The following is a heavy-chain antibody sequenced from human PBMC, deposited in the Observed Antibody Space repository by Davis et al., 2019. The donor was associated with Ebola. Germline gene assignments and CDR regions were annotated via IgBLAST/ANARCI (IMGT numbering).Heavy chain of an antibody. D-gene: IGHD2-8*01. Sequence: GESLKISCAASGFTFSSYAMSWVRQAPGKGLEWVSSISSSSSYIYYADSLKGRFTISRDNAKNSLFLQMDSLRAEDTAVFYCAEGGTNNFLGANWGQGTLVTVSS. CDR3: AEGGTNNFLGAN. J-gene: IGHJ4*02. CDR1: GFTFSSYA. V-gene: IGHV3-21*04. CDR2: ISSSSSYI.